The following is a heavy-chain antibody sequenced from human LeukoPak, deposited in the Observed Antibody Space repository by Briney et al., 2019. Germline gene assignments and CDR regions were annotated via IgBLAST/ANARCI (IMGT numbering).Heavy chain of an antibody. V-gene: IGHV3-53*01. Sequence: PGGSLRLSCAASGFTVSSNYMSWVRQAPGKGLEWVSVIYSGGNTYYADSVKGRFTISRDNSKNTLYLQMNSLRAEDTAVYYCASRLGELSSPFTFDIWGQGTMVTVSS. D-gene: IGHD3-16*02. CDR2: IYSGGNT. J-gene: IGHJ3*02. CDR3: ASRLGELSSPFTFDI. CDR1: GFTVSSNY.